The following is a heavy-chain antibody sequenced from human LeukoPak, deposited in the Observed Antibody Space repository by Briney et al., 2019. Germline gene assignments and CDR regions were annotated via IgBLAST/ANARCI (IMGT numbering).Heavy chain of an antibody. V-gene: IGHV4-61*02. CDR3: ARDMKRELTIDY. J-gene: IGHJ4*02. CDR1: GGSISSGSYY. Sequence: SETLSLTCTVSGGSISSGSYYWSWIRQPAGKGLEWIGRIYTSGSTNYNPSLKSRVTISVDTSKNQFSLKLSSVTAADTAVYYCARDMKRELTIDYWGQGTLVTVSS. CDR2: IYTSGST. D-gene: IGHD1-26*01.